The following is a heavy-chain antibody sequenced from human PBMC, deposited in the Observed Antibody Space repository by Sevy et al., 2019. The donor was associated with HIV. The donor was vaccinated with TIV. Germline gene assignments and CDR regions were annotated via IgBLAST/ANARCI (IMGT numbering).Heavy chain of an antibody. Sequence: ASVKVSCKASGYRFTSHGMSWVRQAPGQGLEWMGWISGYNGNTNYAQIFQGRVTLTTDTSTTTAYMEVRTLTSDDTAVYFCARDHPMTAVTTGGFDLWGQGTLVTVSS. CDR1: GYRFTSHG. CDR3: ARDHPMTAVTTGGFDL. V-gene: IGHV1-18*01. CDR2: ISGYNGNT. J-gene: IGHJ4*02. D-gene: IGHD4-4*01.